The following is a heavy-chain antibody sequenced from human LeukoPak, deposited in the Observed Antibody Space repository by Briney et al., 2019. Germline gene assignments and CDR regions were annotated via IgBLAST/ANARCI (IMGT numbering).Heavy chain of an antibody. J-gene: IGHJ3*02. CDR2: ISGSGGST. D-gene: IGHD3-9*01. V-gene: IGHV3-23*01. Sequence: GGSLRLSCAASGFTFSSYAMSWVRQAPGKGLEGVSAISGSGGSTYYADSVKCRFTISRDNSKNTLYLQMNSLRAEDTAVYYCAKPTLYYDILTGYYSPLPFDIWGQGTMVTVSS. CDR1: GFTFSSYA. CDR3: AKPTLYYDILTGYYSPLPFDI.